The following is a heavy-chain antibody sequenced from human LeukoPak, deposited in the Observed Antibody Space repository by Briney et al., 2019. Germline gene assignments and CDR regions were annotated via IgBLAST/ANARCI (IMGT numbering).Heavy chain of an antibody. V-gene: IGHV3-30*18. CDR1: GFTFSTYG. J-gene: IGHJ4*02. D-gene: IGHD6-19*01. CDR3: AKDRSSGWYREFDY. Sequence: GGSLRLSCAASGFTFSTYGMHRVRQAPGKGLEWVAVTSHDGTNKYYADSVKGRFTISRDNSKNTLYLQMNSLRAEDTAVYYCAKDRSSGWYREFDYWGQGTLVTVSS. CDR2: TSHDGTNK.